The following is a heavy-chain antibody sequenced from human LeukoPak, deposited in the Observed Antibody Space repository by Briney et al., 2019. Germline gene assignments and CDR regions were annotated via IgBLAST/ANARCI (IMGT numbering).Heavy chain of an antibody. CDR1: GGSFSGYY. CDR3: ARGLRYDY. Sequence: PSETLSLTCAVYGGSFSGYYWSWIRQPPGKGLEWIGEINHSGSTNYNPSLKSRVTISVDTSKNQFSLKLSSVTAADTAVYYCARGLRYDYWGPGTLVTVSS. CDR2: INHSGST. J-gene: IGHJ4*02. V-gene: IGHV4-34*01. D-gene: IGHD3-16*01.